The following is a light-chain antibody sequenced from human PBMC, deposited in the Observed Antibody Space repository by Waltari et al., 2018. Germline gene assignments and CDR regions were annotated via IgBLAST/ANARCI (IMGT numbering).Light chain of an antibody. J-gene: IGLJ2*01. CDR1: KSNLGADFD. Sequence: QSVLPQPPSVSGAPGQRVTISCTWTKSNLGADFDVPWYQQVPGTAPKLLLHSFSNRPSGVSDRFSGFKSGASASLVITGLQAEDEAMYYCQSYDTTLSAVVFGGGTRLTV. CDR3: QSYDTTLSAVV. V-gene: IGLV1-40*01. CDR2: SFS.